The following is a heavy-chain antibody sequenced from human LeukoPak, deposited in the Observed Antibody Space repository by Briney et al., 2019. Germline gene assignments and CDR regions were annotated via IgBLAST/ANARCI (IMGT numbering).Heavy chain of an antibody. CDR3: ARGSSFDGYCSAGACDAGYYDS. CDR1: GESFSAYS. V-gene: IGHV4-34*01. Sequence: SETLSLTCAVYGESFSAYSWNWIRQAPGKPLEYIGEINHRGSSHYNPSLKTRVTLSVDTSKNQFSLKLTSVTAADTAVYFCARGSSFDGYCSAGACDAGYYDSWGQGTPVTVSS. D-gene: IGHD2-15*01. CDR2: INHRGSS. J-gene: IGHJ4*02.